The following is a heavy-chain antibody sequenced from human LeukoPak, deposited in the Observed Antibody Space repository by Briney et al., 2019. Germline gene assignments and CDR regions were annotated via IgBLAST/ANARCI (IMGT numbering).Heavy chain of an antibody. J-gene: IGHJ4*02. CDR3: VKDSSTTWFGGDSK. CDR2: ISYDGSNK. V-gene: IGHV3-30-3*01. Sequence: GGSLRLSCAASGFTFSSYAMHWVRQAPGKGLEWVAVISYDGSNKYYADSVKGRFTISRDNSKNTLYLQMNSLRVEDTAIYYCVKDSSTTWFGGDSKWGQGTLVTVSS. D-gene: IGHD3-10*01. CDR1: GFTFSSYA.